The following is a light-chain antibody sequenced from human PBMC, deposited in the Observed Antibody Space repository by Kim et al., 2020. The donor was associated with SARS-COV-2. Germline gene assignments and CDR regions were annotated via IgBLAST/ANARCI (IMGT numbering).Light chain of an antibody. Sequence: QSALTQPASVSGSPGQSITISCTGTSSDVGSYNLVSWYQQHPGKAPKLMIYEVSKRPSGVSNRFSGSKSGNTASLTISGLQAEDEADYYCCSCAGSSTPNVFFGGGTQLTVL. V-gene: IGLV2-23*02. CDR1: SSDVGSYNL. J-gene: IGLJ2*01. CDR3: CSCAGSSTPNVF. CDR2: EVS.